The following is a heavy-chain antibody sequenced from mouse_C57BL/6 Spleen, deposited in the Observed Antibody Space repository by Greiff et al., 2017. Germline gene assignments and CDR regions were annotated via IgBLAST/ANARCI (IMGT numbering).Heavy chain of an antibody. Sequence: EVQLKESGPELVKPGASVKISCKASGYSFTDYNMNWVKQSNGKSLEWIGVINPNYGTTSYNQKFKGKATLTVAQSSSTAYMQINSLTSEDSAVYDCARDYDSSYGYLDVWGQGTTVTVSS. J-gene: IGHJ1*01. D-gene: IGHD1-1*01. CDR3: ARDYDSSYGYLDV. CDR2: INPNYGTT. V-gene: IGHV1-39*01. CDR1: GYSFTDYN.